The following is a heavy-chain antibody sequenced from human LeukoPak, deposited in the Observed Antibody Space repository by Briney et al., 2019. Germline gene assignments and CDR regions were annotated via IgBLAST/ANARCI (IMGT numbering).Heavy chain of an antibody. CDR2: INHSGST. D-gene: IGHD5-18*01. Sequence: PSETLSLTCAVYGGSFSGYYWSWLRQPPGKGLEWIGEINHSGSTNYNPSLKSRVTISVDTSKNQFSLKLSSVTAADTAVYYCASIPRVGHSYDTTNDYWGQGTLVTVSS. J-gene: IGHJ4*02. V-gene: IGHV4-34*01. CDR1: GGSFSGYY. CDR3: ASIPRVGHSYDTTNDY.